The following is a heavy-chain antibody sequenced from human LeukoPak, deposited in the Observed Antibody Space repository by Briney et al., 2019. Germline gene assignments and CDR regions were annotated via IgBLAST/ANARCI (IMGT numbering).Heavy chain of an antibody. D-gene: IGHD3-10*01. Sequence: ASVKVSCKASGYTFTGYYMHWVRQAPGQGLEWMGWINPNSGGTNYAQKFQGRVTMTRDTSISTAYMELSRLRSDDTAVYYCAREGDRGVTAFDIWGHGTMVTVSS. V-gene: IGHV1-2*02. CDR2: INPNSGGT. CDR1: GYTFTGYY. CDR3: AREGDRGVTAFDI. J-gene: IGHJ3*02.